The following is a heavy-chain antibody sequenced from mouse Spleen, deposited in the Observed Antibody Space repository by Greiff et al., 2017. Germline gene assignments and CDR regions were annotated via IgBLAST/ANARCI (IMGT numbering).Heavy chain of an antibody. V-gene: IGHV1-52*01. Sequence: QVQLQQPGAELVRPGSSVKLSCKASGYTFTSYWMHWVKQRPIQGLEWIGNIDPSDSETHYNQKFKDKATLTVDKSSSTAYMQLSSLTSEDSAVYYCARKGRWDPFAYWGQGTLVTVSA. J-gene: IGHJ3*01. CDR3: ARKGRWDPFAY. D-gene: IGHD4-1*01. CDR2: IDPSDSET. CDR1: GYTFTSYW.